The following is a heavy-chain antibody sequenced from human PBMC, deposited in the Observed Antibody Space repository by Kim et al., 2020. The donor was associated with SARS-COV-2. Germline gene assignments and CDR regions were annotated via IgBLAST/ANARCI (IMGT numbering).Heavy chain of an antibody. D-gene: IGHD1-26*01. CDR2: ISSSGSTI. V-gene: IGHV3-48*03. CDR3: ARNRGQWELLRLYYYYGMDV. J-gene: IGHJ6*02. Sequence: GGSLRLSCAASGFTFSSYEMNWVRQAPGKGLEWVSYISSSGSTIYYADSVKGRFTISRDNAKNSLYLQMNSLRAEDTAVYYCARNRGQWELLRLYYYYGMDVWGQGTTVTVSS. CDR1: GFTFSSYE.